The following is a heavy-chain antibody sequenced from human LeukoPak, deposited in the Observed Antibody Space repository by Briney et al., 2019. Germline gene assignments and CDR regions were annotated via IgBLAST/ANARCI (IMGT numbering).Heavy chain of an antibody. V-gene: IGHV1-58*02. CDR2: LAVGSGNT. CDR3: AAVFGSGYYYYFDY. Sequence: SVKVSCKASGFSFSSSSMQWLRQARGQPREWIGWLAVGSGNTNYPQKFQGRVIITRDMSTSRAYMELSSLRSEDTALYYCAAVFGSGYYYYFDYWGQGSLVTVSS. CDR1: GFSFSSSS. J-gene: IGHJ4*02. D-gene: IGHD3-22*01.